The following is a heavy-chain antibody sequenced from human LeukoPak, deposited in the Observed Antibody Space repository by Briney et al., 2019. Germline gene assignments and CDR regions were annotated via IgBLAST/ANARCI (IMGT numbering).Heavy chain of an antibody. CDR3: ARGGLGYCSGGSCYAGGNAFDI. J-gene: IGHJ3*02. V-gene: IGHV3-23*01. CDR2: ISGSGGST. CDR1: GFTFSSYA. D-gene: IGHD2-15*01. Sequence: GGSLRLSCAASGFTFSSYAMSWVRQVPGKGLEWVSAISGSGGSTYYADSVKGRFTIYRDNSKNTLYLQMNSLRAEDTAVYYCARGGLGYCSGGSCYAGGNAFDIWGQGTMVTVSS.